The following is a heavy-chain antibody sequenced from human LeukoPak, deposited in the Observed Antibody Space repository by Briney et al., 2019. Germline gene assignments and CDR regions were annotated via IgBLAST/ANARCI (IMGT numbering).Heavy chain of an antibody. Sequence: WASVKVSCKASGGTFSNYAISWVRQAPGQGLEWMGGIIPIFGTANYAQKFQGRVTITADESTSTAYMELSSLRSEDTAVYYCARADRNSRKDRKSTSGRIMGGTTPEERGPFDYWGQGTLVTVSS. CDR2: IIPIFGTA. D-gene: IGHD1-26*01. CDR3: ARADRNSRKDRKSTSGRIMGGTTPEERGPFDY. CDR1: GGTFSNYA. J-gene: IGHJ4*02. V-gene: IGHV1-69*13.